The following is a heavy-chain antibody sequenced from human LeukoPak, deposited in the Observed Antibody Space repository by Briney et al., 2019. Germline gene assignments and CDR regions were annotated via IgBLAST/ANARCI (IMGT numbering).Heavy chain of an antibody. D-gene: IGHD5-24*01. CDR2: IYHSGST. J-gene: IGHJ4*02. CDR3: ARTISLRWLQLGGYYFDY. V-gene: IGHV4-30-2*02. CDR1: GGSISSGGYY. Sequence: SETLSLTCTVSGGSISSGGYYWSWIRQPPGKGLEWIGHIYHSGSTHYNPSLKSRVTISLDRSKNQFSLKLSSVTAADTAVYYCARTISLRWLQLGGYYFDYWGQGTLVTVSS.